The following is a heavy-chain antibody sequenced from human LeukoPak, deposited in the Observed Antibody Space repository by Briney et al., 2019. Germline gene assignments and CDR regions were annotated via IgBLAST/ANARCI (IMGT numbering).Heavy chain of an antibody. J-gene: IGHJ4*02. CDR2: ISSSGSAI. CDR1: GFTFSDYY. Sequence: GGSLRLSCAASGFTFSDYYMSWIRQAPGKGLEWVSNISSSGSAIYYADSIKGRFTISRDNAKNSLYLQMNSLSAEDTAVYYCARGWGSSWNRHFDYWGQGTLVTVSS. D-gene: IGHD6-13*01. V-gene: IGHV3-11*04. CDR3: ARGWGSSWNRHFDY.